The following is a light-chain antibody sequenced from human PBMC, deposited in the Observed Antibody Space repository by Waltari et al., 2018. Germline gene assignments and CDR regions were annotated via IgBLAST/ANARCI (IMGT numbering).Light chain of an antibody. CDR1: SSDVGGYNY. CDR3: TSYTRYSTLV. V-gene: IGLV2-14*01. J-gene: IGLJ1*01. Sequence: QSALTQPASVSGSPGQSITISCSGTSSDVGGYNYVSWYRQHPGKAPKLMIFEVSNRPSGVSNRFGVSKSGNTASLTISGLQAEDEADYYCTSYTRYSTLVFGSGTKVTVL. CDR2: EVS.